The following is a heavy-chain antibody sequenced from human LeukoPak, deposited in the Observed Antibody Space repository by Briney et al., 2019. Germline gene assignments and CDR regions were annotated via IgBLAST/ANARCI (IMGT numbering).Heavy chain of an antibody. V-gene: IGHV1-46*01. CDR3: ARGGGYDYVWGSYPFIYYYYGMDV. D-gene: IGHD3-16*02. CDR1: GYTFTSYY. Sequence: ASVKVSCKASGYTFTSYYMHWVRQAPGQGLEWMGIINPSGGSTSYAQKFQGRVTMTRNTSISTAYMELSSLRSEDTAVYYCARGGGYDYVWGSYPFIYYYYGMDVWGQGTTVTVSS. J-gene: IGHJ6*02. CDR2: INPSGGST.